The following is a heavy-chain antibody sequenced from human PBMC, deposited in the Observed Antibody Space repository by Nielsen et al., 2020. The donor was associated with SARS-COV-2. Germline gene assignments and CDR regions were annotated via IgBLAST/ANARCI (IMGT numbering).Heavy chain of an antibody. CDR3: ARNGYYASGSYSSY. CDR1: GFTFDDYA. V-gene: IGHV3-9*01. CDR2: ISWNSGSI. D-gene: IGHD3-10*01. J-gene: IGHJ4*02. Sequence: GGSLRLSCAASGFTFDDYAMHWVRQAPGKGLEWVSGISWNSGSIGYADSVKGRFTISRDNAKNTLYLQMNSLRAADTAVYYCARNGYYASGSYSSYWGQGTLVTVSS.